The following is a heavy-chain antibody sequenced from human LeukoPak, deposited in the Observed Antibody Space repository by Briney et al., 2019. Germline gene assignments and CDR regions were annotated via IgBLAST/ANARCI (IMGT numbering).Heavy chain of an antibody. D-gene: IGHD6-19*01. CDR2: IYYSGST. CDR1: GVSMSGYY. J-gene: IGHJ6*02. V-gene: IGHV4-39*07. Sequence: SETLSLTCTVSGVSMSGYYWGWIRQPPGKGLEWIGSIYYSGSTYYNPSLKSRVTISVDTSKNQFSLKLSSVTAADTAVYYCARGGGGSGWYRDYYYGMDVWGQGTTVTVSS. CDR3: ARGGGGSGWYRDYYYGMDV.